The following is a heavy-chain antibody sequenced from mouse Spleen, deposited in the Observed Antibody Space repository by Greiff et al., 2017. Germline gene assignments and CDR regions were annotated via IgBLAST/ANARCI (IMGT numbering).Heavy chain of an antibody. Sequence: EVQRVESGGGLVKPGGSLKLSCAASGFTFSSYAMSWVRQTPGKRLEWVATISSGGSYTYYPDSVKGRCTITRDNAKNTLYLQMSSLGSEDTAMYYCARHYYGSSYVYAMDYWGQGTSVTVSS. J-gene: IGHJ4*01. D-gene: IGHD1-1*01. CDR3: ARHYYGSSYVYAMDY. V-gene: IGHV5-9-3*01. CDR1: GFTFSSYA. CDR2: ISSGGSYT.